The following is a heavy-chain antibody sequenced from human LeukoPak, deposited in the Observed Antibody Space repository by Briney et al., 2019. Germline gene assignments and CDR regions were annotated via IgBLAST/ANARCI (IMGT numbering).Heavy chain of an antibody. CDR3: ARVRGSGSSKPPFDY. CDR1: GYTFTGYY. V-gene: IGHV1-2*06. CDR2: INPNSGGT. Sequence: ASVKVSCKASGYTFTGYYMHWVRQAPGQGLEWMGRINPNSGGTNYAQKFHGRVTMTRDTSISTAYMELSRLRSDDTAVYYCARVRGSGSSKPPFDYWGQGTLVTVSS. D-gene: IGHD3-10*01. J-gene: IGHJ4*02.